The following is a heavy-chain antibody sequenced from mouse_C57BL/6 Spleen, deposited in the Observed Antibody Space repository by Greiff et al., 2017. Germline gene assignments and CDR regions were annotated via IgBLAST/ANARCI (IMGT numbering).Heavy chain of an antibody. D-gene: IGHD4-1*02. CDR3: ARDQLGLYAMDY. CDR2: INPSNGGT. CDR1: GYTFTSYW. V-gene: IGHV1-53*01. J-gene: IGHJ4*01. Sequence: QVQLQQSGTELVKPGASVKLSCKASGYTFTSYWMHWVKQRPGQGLEWIGNINPSNGGTNYNEKFKSKATLTVDKSSSTAYMQLSSLTSEDSAVYYCARDQLGLYAMDYWGQGTSVTVSS.